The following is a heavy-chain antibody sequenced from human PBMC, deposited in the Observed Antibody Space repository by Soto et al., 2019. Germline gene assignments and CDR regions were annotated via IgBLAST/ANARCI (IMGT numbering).Heavy chain of an antibody. J-gene: IGHJ4*02. CDR1: GFSLSTSEVG. CDR3: SHSRYYGSGRLYYSVY. V-gene: IGHV2-5*02. CDR2: IYWDDDK. Sequence: QITLKESGPTLVKPTQTLTLTCTFSGFSLSTSEVGVGWIRQPPGKALEWLALIYWDDDKRYSPSLKSRLTIANDTSKNQEVLTMTNMDPVDTATCYCSHSRYYGSGRLYYSVYWGQGTLVTVSS. D-gene: IGHD3-10*01.